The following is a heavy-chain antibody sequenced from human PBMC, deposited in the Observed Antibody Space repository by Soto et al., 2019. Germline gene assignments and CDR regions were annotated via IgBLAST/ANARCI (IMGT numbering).Heavy chain of an antibody. J-gene: IGHJ4*02. CDR1: GFTFSSYG. Sequence: QVQLVESGGGVVQPGRSLRLSCAASGFTFSSYGMHWVRQAPGKGLEWVAVIWYDGSNKYYADSVKGRFTISRDNSKNTLYLQMNSLRAEDTAVYYCARGPYYYDSSGYWFDYWGQGTLVTVSS. CDR2: IWYDGSNK. CDR3: ARGPYYYDSSGYWFDY. D-gene: IGHD3-22*01. V-gene: IGHV3-33*01.